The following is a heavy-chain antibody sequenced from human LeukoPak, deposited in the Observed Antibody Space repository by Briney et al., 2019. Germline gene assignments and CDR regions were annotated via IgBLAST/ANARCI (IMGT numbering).Heavy chain of an antibody. D-gene: IGHD6-19*01. V-gene: IGHV3-30*02. CDR1: GFTFSSYG. J-gene: IGHJ4*02. CDR2: IRYDGSNK. CDR3: ARFKGSGWYGGFDY. Sequence: PGGSLRLSCAASGFTFSSYGMHWVRQAPGKGLEWVAFIRYDGSNKYYADSVKGRFTISRDNSKNTLYLQMNSLRAEDTAVYYCARFKGSGWYGGFDYWGQGTLVTVSS.